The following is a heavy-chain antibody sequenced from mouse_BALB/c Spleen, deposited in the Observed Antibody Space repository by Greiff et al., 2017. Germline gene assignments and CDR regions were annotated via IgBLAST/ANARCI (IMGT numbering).Heavy chain of an antibody. CDR3: ARKEYGNY. V-gene: IGHV5-9-4*01. J-gene: IGHJ3*01. D-gene: IGHD2-10*02. CDR1: GFTFSSYA. Sequence: EVQGVESGGGLVKPGGSLKLSCAASGFTFSSYAMSWVRQSPEKRLEWVAEISSGGSYTYYPDTVTGRFTISRDNAKNTLYLEMSSLRSEDTAMYYCARKEYGNYWGQGTLVTVSA. CDR2: ISSGGSYT.